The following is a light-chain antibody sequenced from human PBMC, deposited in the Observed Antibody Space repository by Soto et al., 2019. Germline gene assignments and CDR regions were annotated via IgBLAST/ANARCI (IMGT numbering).Light chain of an antibody. J-gene: IGKJ1*01. CDR2: DAS. CDR1: QSIDTW. CDR3: QQYNTYLWT. V-gene: IGKV1-5*01. Sequence: DIQMARSPSTLSASVGDRVTITCRTSQSIDTWLAWYQQRPGEAPNLLIYDASSLKSGIPSRFSGSGSGTEFTLTISSLQPDDFATYYCQQYNTYLWTFGQGTKVEIK.